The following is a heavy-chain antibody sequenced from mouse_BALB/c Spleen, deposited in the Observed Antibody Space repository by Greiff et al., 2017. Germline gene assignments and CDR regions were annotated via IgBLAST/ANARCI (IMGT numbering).Heavy chain of an antibody. J-gene: IGHJ3*01. CDR2: IWGDGST. Sequence: QVQLKESGPGLVAPSQSLSITCTVSGFSLTGYGVNWVRQPPGKGLEWLGMIWGDGSTDYNSALKSRLSISKDNSKSQVFLKMNSLQTDDTARYYCARAQGITTFAYWGQGTLVTVSA. CDR1: GFSLTGYG. V-gene: IGHV2-6-7*01. CDR3: ARAQGITTFAY. D-gene: IGHD2-4*01.